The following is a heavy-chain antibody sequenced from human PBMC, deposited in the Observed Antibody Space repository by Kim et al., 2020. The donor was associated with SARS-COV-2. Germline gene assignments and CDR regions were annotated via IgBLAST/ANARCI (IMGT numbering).Heavy chain of an antibody. D-gene: IGHD6-6*01. CDR3: AKDKLVSPMEGTFDY. V-gene: IGHV3-43*02. CDR2: ISGDGGST. J-gene: IGHJ4*02. CDR1: GFTFDDYA. Sequence: GGSLRLSCAASGFTFDDYAMHWVRQAPGKGLEWVSLISGDGGSTYYADSVKGRFTISRDNSKNSLYLQMNSLRTEDTALYYCAKDKLVSPMEGTFDYWGQGTLVTVSS.